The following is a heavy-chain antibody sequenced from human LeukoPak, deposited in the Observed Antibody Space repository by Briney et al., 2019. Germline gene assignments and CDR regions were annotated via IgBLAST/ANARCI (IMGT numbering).Heavy chain of an antibody. Sequence: ASVKVSCKASGYTFTGYYIHWVRQAPGQGLEWMGWIHPNRGNTNYAQEFQGRVTMTRDTSISTAYMELNRLTSDDTAVYYCAKVTATTFDYWGQGTLVAVSS. CDR2: IHPNRGNT. V-gene: IGHV1-2*02. CDR3: AKVTATTFDY. J-gene: IGHJ4*02. D-gene: IGHD2-21*02. CDR1: GYTFTGYY.